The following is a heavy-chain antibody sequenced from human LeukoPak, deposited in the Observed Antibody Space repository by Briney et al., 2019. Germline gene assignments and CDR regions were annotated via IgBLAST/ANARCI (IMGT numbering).Heavy chain of an antibody. Sequence: ASVKVSCKASGYTFTGYYMHWVRQAPGQGLEWMGWINPNSGGTNYAQKFQGRVTMTRDTSISTAYMELSRLRSDDTAVYYCARADISTGYYLPYWGQGTLVTVSS. V-gene: IGHV1-2*02. D-gene: IGHD3-9*01. CDR2: INPNSGGT. CDR1: GYTFTGYY. CDR3: ARADISTGYYLPY. J-gene: IGHJ4*02.